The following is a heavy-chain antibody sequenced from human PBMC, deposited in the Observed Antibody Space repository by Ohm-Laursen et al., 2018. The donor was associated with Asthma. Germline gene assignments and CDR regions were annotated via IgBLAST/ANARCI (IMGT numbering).Heavy chain of an antibody. CDR2: INPNGGST. CDR1: GYTLTSYS. J-gene: IGHJ4*02. Sequence: GASVKVSCKASGYTLTSYSMHWVRRAPGQGLEWMGIINPNGGSTTYAQKFQGRVTMTRDTSTSTVYMDLSSLSSEDTAVYYCARAYCRSTSCYDYWGQGSLVTVSS. V-gene: IGHV1-46*01. CDR3: ARAYCRSTSCYDY. D-gene: IGHD2-2*01.